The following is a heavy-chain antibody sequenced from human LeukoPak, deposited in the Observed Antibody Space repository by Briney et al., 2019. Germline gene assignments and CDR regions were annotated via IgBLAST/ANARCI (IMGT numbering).Heavy chain of an antibody. J-gene: IGHJ4*02. V-gene: IGHV4-39*02. CDR1: GGSISSSSSC. CDR3: ASGTFDDYGDYDRGDYFDH. Sequence: SETLSLTCTVSGGSISSSSSCWGWVRQPPGKGPVWIGSIYYSGLTYDNPSLKSRVSISVDPSKNHFSLKVTSVTAADTAVYYCASGTFDDYGDYDRGDYFDHWGQGTLVTVSS. D-gene: IGHD4-17*01. CDR2: IYYSGLT.